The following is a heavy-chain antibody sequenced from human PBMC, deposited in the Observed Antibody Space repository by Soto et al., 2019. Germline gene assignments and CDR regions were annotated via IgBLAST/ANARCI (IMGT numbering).Heavy chain of an antibody. CDR1: GGTFSSYA. J-gene: IGHJ4*02. Sequence: SVKVSCKASGGTFSSYAISWVRQAPGQGLEWMGGIIPIFGTANYAQKFQGRVTITADESTSTAYMELSSLRSEDTAVYYCARVVDYYDSSGYHLDYWGQGTLVTVSS. CDR2: IIPIFGTA. V-gene: IGHV1-69*13. CDR3: ARVVDYYDSSGYHLDY. D-gene: IGHD3-22*01.